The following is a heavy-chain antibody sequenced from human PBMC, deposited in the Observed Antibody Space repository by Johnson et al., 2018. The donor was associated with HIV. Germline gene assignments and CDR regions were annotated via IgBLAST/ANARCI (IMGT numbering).Heavy chain of an antibody. D-gene: IGHD6-6*01. CDR2: ISYDGSNK. CDR1: GFTFSDYY. Sequence: QVQLVESGGGLVKPGGSLRLSCAASGFTFSDYYMNWIRQAPGKGLEWVAVISYDGSNKYYADSVKGRFTISRDNSKNTLYLQMNSLRAEDTAVYYCARVYSSSSAHAFDIWGQGTMVTVSS. V-gene: IGHV3-30*03. CDR3: ARVYSSSSAHAFDI. J-gene: IGHJ3*02.